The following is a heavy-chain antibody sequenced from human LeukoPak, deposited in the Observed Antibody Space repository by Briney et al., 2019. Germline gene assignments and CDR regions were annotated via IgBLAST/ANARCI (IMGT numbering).Heavy chain of an antibody. CDR2: IWYDGSNK. Sequence: GGSLRLSCAASGFTFSSYGMHWIRQAPGKGLEWVAVIWYDGSNKYYADSVKGRFTISRDNSKNTLYLQMNSLRAEDTAVYYCARGPSITGTTPYYYYMDVWGEGTTVTVSS. V-gene: IGHV3-33*01. J-gene: IGHJ6*03. CDR1: GFTFSSYG. CDR3: ARGPSITGTTPYYYYMDV. D-gene: IGHD1-7*01.